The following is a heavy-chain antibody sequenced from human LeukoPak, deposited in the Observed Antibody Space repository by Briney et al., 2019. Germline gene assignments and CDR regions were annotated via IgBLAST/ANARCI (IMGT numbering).Heavy chain of an antibody. CDR1: GGSISSYY. CDR3: ARAGERAFDI. J-gene: IGHJ3*02. D-gene: IGHD3-10*01. CDR2: IYYSGST. V-gene: IGHV4-59*01. Sequence: PSETLSLTCTVSGGSISSYYWSWIRQPPGKGLEWIGYIYYSGSTNYNPSLKSRVTISVDTSKNQFSLKLSSVTAADTAVYYCARAGERAFDIWGQGTMVTVSS.